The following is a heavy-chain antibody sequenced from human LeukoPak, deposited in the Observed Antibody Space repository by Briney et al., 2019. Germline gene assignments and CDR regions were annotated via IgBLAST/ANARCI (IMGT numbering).Heavy chain of an antibody. V-gene: IGHV4-30-4*07. CDR2: IYYRGMT. CDR3: ARVITVRGVIFDY. D-gene: IGHD3-16*01. CDR1: GGSVTSGGYA. J-gene: IGHJ4*02. Sequence: SETLSLTCAVSGGSVTSGGYAWSWVRQPPGKGLEWIGYIYYRGMTYFNPSLKSRVSISVDTSKNQFSLKLTSVTVADTAVYYCARVITVRGVIFDYWGQGTLVTVSS.